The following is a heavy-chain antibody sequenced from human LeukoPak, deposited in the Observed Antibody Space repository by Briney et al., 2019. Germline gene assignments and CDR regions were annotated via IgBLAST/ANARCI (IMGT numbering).Heavy chain of an antibody. D-gene: IGHD6-19*01. CDR3: VRGGSGWYETFDY. CDR2: IYSSGST. V-gene: IGHV4-61*02. CDR1: GGSITSGRYY. Sequence: SETLSLTCSVSGGSITSGRYYWNWVRQPAGKGLEWIGRIYSSGSTDYNPSLKSRVTISVDTAKNQLSLRLSSVTAADTAVYYCVRGGSGWYETFDYWGQGTLVTVSS. J-gene: IGHJ4*02.